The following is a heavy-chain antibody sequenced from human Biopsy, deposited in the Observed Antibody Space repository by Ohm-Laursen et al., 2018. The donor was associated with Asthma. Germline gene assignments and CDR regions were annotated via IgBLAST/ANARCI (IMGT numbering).Heavy chain of an antibody. J-gene: IGHJ4*02. V-gene: IGHV3-30*18. Sequence: LSLTCAASGFSFSNFGMHWVRQAPGKGLEWVAVISFDGSNEDYADSVKGRFTISRDNSKNTLFLEMNSLRPEDTAVYYCAKELSPGRELRRGPDSWGQGTLVTVSS. CDR3: AKELSPGRELRRGPDS. D-gene: IGHD1-7*01. CDR1: GFSFSNFG. CDR2: ISFDGSNE.